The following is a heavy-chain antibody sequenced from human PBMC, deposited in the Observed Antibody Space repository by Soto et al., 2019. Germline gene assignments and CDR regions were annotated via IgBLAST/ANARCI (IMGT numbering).Heavy chain of an antibody. CDR3: ARRRASDYGGNHHPYYFDR. V-gene: IGHV4-39*01. CDR1: GASIITDNYF. D-gene: IGHD4-17*01. Sequence: SETLCLTCTVSGASIITDNYFWVWIRQSPRRGLELIGSISYSGRTYDNPSLQSRVTTSIDASKNQFSLKLTSVTTADTAVYYCARRRASDYGGNHHPYYFDRWGQGALVTVSS. J-gene: IGHJ4*02. CDR2: ISYSGRT.